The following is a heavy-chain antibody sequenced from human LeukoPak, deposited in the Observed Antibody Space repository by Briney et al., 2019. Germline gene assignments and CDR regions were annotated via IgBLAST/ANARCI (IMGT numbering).Heavy chain of an antibody. V-gene: IGHV4-34*01. Sequence: SETLSLTCAVYGGSLSTYYWSWIRQPPGKGLEWIGEINHKGDTQYNPSLKGRVTISVDTSKNEFSLKMRSMTAADTAVYYCARGPDSGSYYAWFDPWGQGTLVTVSS. CDR1: GGSLSTYY. D-gene: IGHD1-26*01. CDR2: INHKGDT. J-gene: IGHJ5*02. CDR3: ARGPDSGSYYAWFDP.